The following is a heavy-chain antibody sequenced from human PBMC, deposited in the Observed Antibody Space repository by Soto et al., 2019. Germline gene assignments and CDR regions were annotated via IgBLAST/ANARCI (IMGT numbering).Heavy chain of an antibody. Sequence: QVQLVQSGAEVKKPGASVKVSCKASGYTFRTEGISWVRQAPGQGLEWMGWISGYNGNTKYAQNFQGRVTMTTDTSTSTAYMELRSLTSDDTAVYYCARDGGPTVFDSWGQGTLVTVSS. V-gene: IGHV1-18*01. D-gene: IGHD3-16*01. CDR2: ISGYNGNT. CDR3: ARDGGPTVFDS. CDR1: GYTFRTEG. J-gene: IGHJ5*01.